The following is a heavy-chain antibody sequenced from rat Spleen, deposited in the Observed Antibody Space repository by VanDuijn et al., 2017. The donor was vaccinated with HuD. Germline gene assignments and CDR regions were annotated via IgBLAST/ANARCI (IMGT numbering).Heavy chain of an antibody. D-gene: IGHD1-12*02. Sequence: EVQLVESGGGLVQPGRSLKLSCAASGFTFSDYNMAWVRQAPKKGLEWVAYISTGGGSTYYRDSVKGRFTISRDNAKSTLYLQMNSLQTEDTATYYCDANYDGTYYYFDYWGQGVMVTVSS. CDR3: DANYDGTYYYFDY. CDR1: GFTFSDYN. V-gene: IGHV5-27*01. J-gene: IGHJ2*01. CDR2: ISTGGGST.